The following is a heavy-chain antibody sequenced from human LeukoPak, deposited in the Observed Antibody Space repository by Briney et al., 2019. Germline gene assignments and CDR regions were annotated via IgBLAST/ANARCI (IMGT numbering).Heavy chain of an antibody. Sequence: PSETLSLTCTVSGGSISSYYWSWSRQPAGRGLEWIGRIYTSGSTNYNPSLKSRVTMSVDTSKNQFSLKLSSVTAADTAVYYCARWVIAVAGDYFDYWGQGTLLTVSS. J-gene: IGHJ4*02. V-gene: IGHV4-4*07. CDR1: GGSISSYY. CDR3: ARWVIAVAGDYFDY. D-gene: IGHD6-19*01. CDR2: IYTSGST.